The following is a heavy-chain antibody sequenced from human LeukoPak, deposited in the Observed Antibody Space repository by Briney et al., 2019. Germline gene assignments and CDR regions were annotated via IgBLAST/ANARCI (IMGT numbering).Heavy chain of an antibody. CDR2: ISASGGST. CDR1: GFTFSTHA. Sequence: GGSLRLSCAASGFTFSTHAMSWVRQAPGKGLEWVSDISASGGSTYYADSVKGRFTVSRDNSKNTLYVQMNSLRAEDTAVYYCAIGMRRFLEWLPAFDYWGQGTLVTVSS. J-gene: IGHJ4*02. D-gene: IGHD3-3*01. V-gene: IGHV3-23*01. CDR3: AIGMRRFLEWLPAFDY.